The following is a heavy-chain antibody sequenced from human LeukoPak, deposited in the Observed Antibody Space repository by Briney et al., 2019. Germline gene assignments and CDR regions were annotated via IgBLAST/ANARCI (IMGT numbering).Heavy chain of an antibody. CDR2: ISSSGSTI. Sequence: PGRSLRLSCAASGFTFSSYEMNWVRQAPGKGLEWISYISSSGSTIYYADSVKGRFTFSRDNAKNSLYLQMNSLRAEDTAVYYCARDAQSIAAEIDYWGQGALVTVSS. J-gene: IGHJ4*02. CDR1: GFTFSSYE. D-gene: IGHD6-13*01. CDR3: ARDAQSIAAEIDY. V-gene: IGHV3-48*03.